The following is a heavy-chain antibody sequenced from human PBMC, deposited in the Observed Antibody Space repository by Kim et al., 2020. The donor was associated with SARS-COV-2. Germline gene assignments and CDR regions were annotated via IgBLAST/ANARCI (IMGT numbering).Heavy chain of an antibody. CDR3: ARSEYCSGGSCYYYYYGMDV. CDR2: ISSSSSYI. J-gene: IGHJ6*02. V-gene: IGHV3-21*01. Sequence: GGSLRLSCAASGFTFSSYSMNWVHQAPGKGLEWVSSISSSSSYIYYADSVKGRFTISRDNAKNSLYLQMNSLRAEDTAVYYCARSEYCSGGSCYYYYYGMDVWGQGTTVTVSS. CDR1: GFTFSSYS. D-gene: IGHD2-15*01.